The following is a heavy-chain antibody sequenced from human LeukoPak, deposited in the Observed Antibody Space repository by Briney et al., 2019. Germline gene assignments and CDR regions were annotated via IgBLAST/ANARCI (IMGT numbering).Heavy chain of an antibody. CDR1: GGSVSGYS. CDR2: INHSGST. CDR3: ARLTSRRVVPAARGMDV. J-gene: IGHJ6*04. D-gene: IGHD2-2*01. Sequence: SETLSLTCAFYGGSVSGYSWSWIRQPPGKVLGWIGEINHSGSTNYNPSLKSRVTISVDTSKNQFSLKLSSVTAADTAVYYCARLTSRRVVPAARGMDVWGKGTTVTVSS. V-gene: IGHV4-34*01.